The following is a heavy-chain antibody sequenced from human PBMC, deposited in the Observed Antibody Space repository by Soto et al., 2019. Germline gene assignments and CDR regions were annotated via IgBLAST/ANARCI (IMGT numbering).Heavy chain of an antibody. D-gene: IGHD2-15*01. J-gene: IGHJ2*01. CDR2: INHSGST. V-gene: IGHV4-34*01. CDR3: ARFDGTVAARRNYWYFDL. CDR1: GVSFSGYY. Sequence: TSETLSLTCAVYGVSFSGYYWSWIRQPPGKGLEWIGEINHSGSTNYNPSLKSRVTISVDTSKNQFSLKLSSVTAADTAVYYCARFDGTVAARRNYWYFDLWGRGTLVTVSS.